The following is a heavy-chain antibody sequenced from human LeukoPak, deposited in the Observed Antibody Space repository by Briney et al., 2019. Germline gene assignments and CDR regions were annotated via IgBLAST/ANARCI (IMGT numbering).Heavy chain of an antibody. Sequence: GGSLRLSCAASGFSFSSYWMSWVRQAPGRGLEWVANMNQDGSEIYYVDSVKGRLTISRDNAKNSLYLQMNSLRAEDTGVYYCTRDFQGRFYYHVDVWGKGTTVTISS. CDR2: MNQDGSEI. CDR1: GFSFSSYW. V-gene: IGHV3-7*01. J-gene: IGHJ6*03. D-gene: IGHD3-10*01. CDR3: TRDFQGRFYYHVDV.